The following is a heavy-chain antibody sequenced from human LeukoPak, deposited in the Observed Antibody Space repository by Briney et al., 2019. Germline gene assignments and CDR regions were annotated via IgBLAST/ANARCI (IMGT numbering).Heavy chain of an antibody. Sequence: PGGSLRLSCAASGFTLSHFAMHWVRQTPGKGLEWVALISYDGSVQHYADSVKGRFTISRDSSKNTLFLEMNSLRAEDTAIYYCAREGTGFFSEYWGQGTLVTVSS. CDR1: GFTLSHFA. CDR2: ISYDGSVQ. CDR3: AREGTGFFSEY. D-gene: IGHD3/OR15-3a*01. J-gene: IGHJ4*02. V-gene: IGHV3-30*04.